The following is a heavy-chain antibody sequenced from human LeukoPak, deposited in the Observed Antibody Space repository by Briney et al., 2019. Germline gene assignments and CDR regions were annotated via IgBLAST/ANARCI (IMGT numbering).Heavy chain of an antibody. J-gene: IGHJ6*02. CDR3: AKEIEVVPAGFYYYYYGMDV. Sequence: GGSLRLSCAAYGFTFDDYAMHRVHQAQGKGLEWVSLISGDGGSTYYADSVKGRFTISRDNSKNSLYLQMNSLRTEETALYYCAKEIEVVPAGFYYYYYGMDVWGQGTTVTVSS. D-gene: IGHD2-2*01. CDR2: ISGDGGST. CDR1: GFTFDDYA. V-gene: IGHV3-43*02.